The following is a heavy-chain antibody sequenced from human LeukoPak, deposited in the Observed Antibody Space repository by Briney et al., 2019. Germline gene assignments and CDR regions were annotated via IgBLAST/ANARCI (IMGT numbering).Heavy chain of an antibody. CDR1: EFTFSSYE. V-gene: IGHV3-48*03. Sequence: GGSLRLSCAASEFTFSSYEMNWVRQAPGKGLEWVSYISSSGSTRYYADSVKGRFTISRDNAKNSLYLQMNGLRAEDTAVYYCTRGSLAYFWGQGTLVTVSS. J-gene: IGHJ4*02. CDR2: ISSSGSTR. CDR3: TRGSLAYF.